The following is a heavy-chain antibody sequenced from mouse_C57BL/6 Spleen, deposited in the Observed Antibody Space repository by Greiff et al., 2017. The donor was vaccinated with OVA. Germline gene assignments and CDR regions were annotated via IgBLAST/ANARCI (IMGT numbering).Heavy chain of an antibody. CDR2: IYPRSGNT. CDR1: GYTFTSYG. CDR3: ARRGDYYGSSPYWYFDV. V-gene: IGHV1-81*01. J-gene: IGHJ1*03. Sequence: QVQLKQSGAELARPGASVKLSCKASGYTFTSYGISWVKQRTGQGLEWIGEIYPRSGNTYYNEKFKGKATLTADKSSSTAYMELRSLTSEDSAVYFCARRGDYYGSSPYWYFDVWGTGTTVTVSS. D-gene: IGHD1-1*01.